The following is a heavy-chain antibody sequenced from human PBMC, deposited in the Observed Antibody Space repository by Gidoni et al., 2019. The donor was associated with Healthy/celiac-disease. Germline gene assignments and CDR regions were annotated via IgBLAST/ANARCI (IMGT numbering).Heavy chain of an antibody. CDR2: ISYDGSNK. V-gene: IGHV3-30*18. D-gene: IGHD1-20*01. J-gene: IGHJ4*02. Sequence: QVQLVESGGGVVQPGRSLRLSCAASGFTFSSYGMHWVRQVPGKGLEWVAFISYDGSNKYYADSVKCRFTISRDNSKNTLYLQMNSLRAEDTAVYYCAKDQGITGTTGFDYWGQGTLVTVSS. CDR1: GFTFSSYG. CDR3: AKDQGITGTTGFDY.